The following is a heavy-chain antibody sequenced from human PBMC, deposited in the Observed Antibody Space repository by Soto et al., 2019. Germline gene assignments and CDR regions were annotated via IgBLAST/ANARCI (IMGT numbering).Heavy chain of an antibody. J-gene: IGHJ6*02. CDR1: GFTFSSYA. Sequence: PGGSLRLSCAASGFTFSSYAMSWVRQAPGKGLEWVSAISGSGGSTYYADSVKGRFTISRDNSKNTLYLQMNSLRAEDTAVYYCAKIGSAYCSGGSCYPYYGMDVWGQGTTVTVSS. CDR2: ISGSGGST. D-gene: IGHD2-15*01. V-gene: IGHV3-23*01. CDR3: AKIGSAYCSGGSCYPYYGMDV.